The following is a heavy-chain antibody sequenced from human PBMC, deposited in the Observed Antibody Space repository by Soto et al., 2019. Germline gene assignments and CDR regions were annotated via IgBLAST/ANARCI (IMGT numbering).Heavy chain of an antibody. CDR3: ATSGVPAADYYYYYMDV. CDR2: IYYSGST. Sequence: QVQLQESGPGLVKPSQTLSLTCTVSGGSISSGGYYWSWIRQHPGKGLEWIGYIYYSGSTYYNPSLKSRVTISVDTSKNQFSLKLSSVTAADTAVYYCATSGVPAADYYYYYMDVWGKGTTVTVSS. CDR1: GGSISSGGYY. D-gene: IGHD2-2*01. J-gene: IGHJ6*03. V-gene: IGHV4-31*03.